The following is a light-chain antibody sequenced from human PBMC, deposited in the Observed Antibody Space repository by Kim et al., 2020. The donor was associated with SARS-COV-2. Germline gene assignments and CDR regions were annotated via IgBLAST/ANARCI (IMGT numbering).Light chain of an antibody. J-gene: IGLJ2*01. Sequence: GKPVTISSTGSRSSIDGNYVQWYQQRPGGVPTTVICEDDQRPSGVSDRFSGSIDNSSNSASLTISGLKTADEADYYCQSYNGSNVVFGGGTQLTVL. CDR2: EDD. CDR1: RSSIDGNY. V-gene: IGLV6-57*02. CDR3: QSYNGSNVV.